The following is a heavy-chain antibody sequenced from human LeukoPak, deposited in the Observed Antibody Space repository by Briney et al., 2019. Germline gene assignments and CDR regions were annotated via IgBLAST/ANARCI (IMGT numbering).Heavy chain of an antibody. V-gene: IGHV3-21*01. CDR3: ARDGRPDTSGCSTLDY. Sequence: GGSLTLSCVASGFAFDDYAMNWVRQAPGKGLEWVSSISSSSAYIYYAGSVKGRFTISRDNAKNSLYLQMNSLRAEDAAVYYCARDGRPDTSGCSTLDYWGQGTLVTVSS. CDR1: GFAFDDYA. CDR2: ISSSSAYI. J-gene: IGHJ4*02. D-gene: IGHD3-22*01.